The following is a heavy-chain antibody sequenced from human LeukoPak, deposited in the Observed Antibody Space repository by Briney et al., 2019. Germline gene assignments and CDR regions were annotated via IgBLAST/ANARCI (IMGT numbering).Heavy chain of an antibody. D-gene: IGHD3-16*01. V-gene: IGHV3-30*18. CDR3: AKEGSTTFREDFDC. CDR2: ASSDGDTT. J-gene: IGHJ4*02. Sequence: GRSLRLSCAASGFTFSRYGMHWVRQAPGKGLEWVAVASSDGDTTYYADSVKGRFTISRDNSRNTLYLQMNSLRAEDTAVYYCAKEGSTTFREDFDCWGQGTLVIVSS. CDR1: GFTFSRYG.